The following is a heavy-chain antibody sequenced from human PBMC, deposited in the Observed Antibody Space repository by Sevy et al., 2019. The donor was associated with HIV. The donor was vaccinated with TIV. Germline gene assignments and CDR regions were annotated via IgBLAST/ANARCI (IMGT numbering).Heavy chain of an antibody. Sequence: GGSLRLSCAASGITFSSHAMHWVRQAPGKGLEWVTIKSYDGSNKYYADSVKGRFTISRDTSKNMLYLQMNSLRAEDTAVYYCAGADCGDYSGEFDYWGQGTLVTVSS. CDR2: KSYDGSNK. CDR3: AGADCGDYSGEFDY. V-gene: IGHV3-30-3*01. J-gene: IGHJ4*02. D-gene: IGHD4-17*01. CDR1: GITFSSHA.